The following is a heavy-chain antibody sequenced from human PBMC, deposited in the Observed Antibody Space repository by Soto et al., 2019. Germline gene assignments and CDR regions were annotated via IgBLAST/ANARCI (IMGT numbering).Heavy chain of an antibody. CDR1: GLTFRNST. V-gene: IGHV3-15*01. CDR2: IKSKTDGGTT. CDR3: TKDEDDSSGYLNCRFED. D-gene: IGHD3-22*01. J-gene: IGHJ4*02. Sequence: LSCTASGLTFRNSTMNFVRQAPGRGLEWVGRIKSKTDGGTTDYAAPVKGRFTISRDDSKNTLYLQMNSLKTEDTAVYYSTKDEDDSSGYLNCRFEDWGQGTLV.